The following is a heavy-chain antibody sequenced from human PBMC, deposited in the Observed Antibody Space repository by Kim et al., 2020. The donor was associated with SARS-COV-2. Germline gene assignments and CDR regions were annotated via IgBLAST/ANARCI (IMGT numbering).Heavy chain of an antibody. CDR2: ITGNGAQV. CDR3: VKGALRFPLRGDWFEH. CDR1: GFIPGDYA. V-gene: IGHV3-9*02. D-gene: IGHD2-21*01. Sequence: GGSLRLSCAASGFIPGDYAMHWVRQAPGKGLEWVSGITGNGAQVVYAESVKGRFTISRDNAKKFLFLQMDSLRVEDTAFYHCVKGALRFPLRGDWFEHWGQGALVTVSS. J-gene: IGHJ5*02.